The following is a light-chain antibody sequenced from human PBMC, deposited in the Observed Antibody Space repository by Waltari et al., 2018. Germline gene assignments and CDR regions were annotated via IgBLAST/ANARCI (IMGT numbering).Light chain of an antibody. Sequence: QSALTQPASVSGSPGQSITLPCTGTSSHIGGYDYVSWYQQHPGKAPRLLIYEVNNRPSWVSTRFSASKSGNTASLTISGLQTADEADYYCSSFSGSSNPVVFGRGTKLTVL. CDR2: EVN. J-gene: IGLJ2*01. CDR3: SSFSGSSNPVV. CDR1: SSHIGGYDY. V-gene: IGLV2-14*01.